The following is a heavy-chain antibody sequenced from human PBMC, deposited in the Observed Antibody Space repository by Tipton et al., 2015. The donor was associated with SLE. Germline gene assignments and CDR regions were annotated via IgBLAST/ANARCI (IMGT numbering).Heavy chain of an antibody. J-gene: IGHJ4*02. V-gene: IGHV3-33*01. Sequence: SLRLSCAASGFSFNNYGMHWVRQAPGKGPEWVAVVWYDGTSEYYADSVKGRFTISRDNSENTLSLQMNSLRVEDTAVYYCARDYSGSYYPCFDYWGQGTLVTVSS. CDR1: GFSFNNYG. D-gene: IGHD1-26*01. CDR2: VWYDGTSE. CDR3: ARDYSGSYYPCFDY.